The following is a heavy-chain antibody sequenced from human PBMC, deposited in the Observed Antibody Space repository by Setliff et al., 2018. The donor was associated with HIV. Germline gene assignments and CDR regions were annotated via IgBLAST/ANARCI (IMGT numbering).Heavy chain of an antibody. J-gene: IGHJ6*03. Sequence: SETLSLTCTVSGDSIRGYYWSWIRQPPGKGLEWIGYIYYSGGTYYNPSLKSRVTISVDTSKNQFSLKLSSVTAADTAVYYCARVPTNPDFYYYYMDVWGKGTTVTVSS. V-gene: IGHV4-59*06. CDR2: IYYSGGT. CDR1: GDSIRGYY. CDR3: ARVPTNPDFYYYYMDV.